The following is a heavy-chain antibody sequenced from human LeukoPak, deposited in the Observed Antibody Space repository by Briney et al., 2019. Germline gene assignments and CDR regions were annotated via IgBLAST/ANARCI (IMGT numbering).Heavy chain of an antibody. J-gene: IGHJ4*02. V-gene: IGHV3-30*03. D-gene: IGHD4-17*01. CDR1: GFTFSSYG. Sequence: GGSLRLSCAASGFTFSSYGMHWVRQAPGKGLEWVAVISYDGSNKYYADSVKGRFTISRDNSKNTVYLQMSSLRPEDTAVYYCVYRDYGLRDWGQGTLVTVSS. CDR2: ISYDGSNK. CDR3: VYRDYGLRD.